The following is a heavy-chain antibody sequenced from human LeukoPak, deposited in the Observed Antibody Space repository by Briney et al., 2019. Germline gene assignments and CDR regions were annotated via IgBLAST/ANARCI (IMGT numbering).Heavy chain of an antibody. V-gene: IGHV4-59*01. CDR3: ARESDYGDYGAFDI. CDR1: GGSISSYY. CDR2: IYYSGST. J-gene: IGHJ3*02. D-gene: IGHD4-17*01. Sequence: SETLPLTCTVSGGSISSYYWSWIRQPPGKGLEWIGYIYYSGSTNYNPSLKSRVTISVDTSKNQFSLKLSSVTAADTAVYYCARESDYGDYGAFDIWGQGTMVTVSS.